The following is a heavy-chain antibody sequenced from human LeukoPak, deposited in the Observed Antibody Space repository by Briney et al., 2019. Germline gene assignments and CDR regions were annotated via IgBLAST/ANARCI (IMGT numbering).Heavy chain of an antibody. Sequence: GGSLRLSCAASGFTFSSYGMSWVRQAPGKGLEWVSAISGSGGSTYYADSVKGRFTISRDNSKNTLYLQMNSLRAEDTAVYYCAKEEIVGATGYYYYYYMDVWGKGTTVTISS. CDR2: ISGSGGST. CDR3: AKEEIVGATGYYYYYYMDV. V-gene: IGHV3-23*01. D-gene: IGHD1-26*01. CDR1: GFTFSSYG. J-gene: IGHJ6*03.